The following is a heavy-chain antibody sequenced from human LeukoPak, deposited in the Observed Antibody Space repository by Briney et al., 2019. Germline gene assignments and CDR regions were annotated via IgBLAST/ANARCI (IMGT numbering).Heavy chain of an antibody. CDR3: AKCRQWLTPRDYYYYGMDV. J-gene: IGHJ6*02. D-gene: IGHD6-19*01. V-gene: IGHV3-23*01. CDR2: ISTSGGSS. Sequence: GGSLRLSCAASGFTFGSYAMSWVRQAPGKGLEWVSGISTSGGSSSYADSVKGRFTISRDNPRNTLYLQMNSLRAEDTAVYYCAKCRQWLTPRDYYYYGMDVWGQGTTVTVSS. CDR1: GFTFGSYA.